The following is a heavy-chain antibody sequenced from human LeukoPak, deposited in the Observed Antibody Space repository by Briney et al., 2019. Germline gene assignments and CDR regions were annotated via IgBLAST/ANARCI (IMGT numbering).Heavy chain of an antibody. J-gene: IGHJ6*04. CDR2: ISGSDGST. CDR3: AELGITMIGGV. Sequence: GGSLRLSCAASGFTFSPYSMSWVRQAPGKGLEWVPAISGSDGSTYYADSVKGRFTISRDNAKNSLYLQMNSLRAEDTAVYYCAELGITMIGGVWGKGTTVTISS. D-gene: IGHD3-10*02. CDR1: GFTFSPYS. V-gene: IGHV3-23*01.